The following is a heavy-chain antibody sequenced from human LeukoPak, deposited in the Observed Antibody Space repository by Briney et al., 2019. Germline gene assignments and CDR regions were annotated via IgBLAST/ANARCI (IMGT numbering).Heavy chain of an antibody. CDR3: ARGLHYYDSGGYYYPDAFDI. Sequence: GGSLRLSCAASGFTFSSYAMHWVRQAPGKGLEWVAVISYDGSNKYYADSVKGRFTISRDNAKNSLYLQMNSLRAEDTAVYYCARGLHYYDSGGYYYPDAFDIWGQGTMVTVSS. V-gene: IGHV3-30-3*01. J-gene: IGHJ3*02. CDR1: GFTFSSYA. CDR2: ISYDGSNK. D-gene: IGHD3-22*01.